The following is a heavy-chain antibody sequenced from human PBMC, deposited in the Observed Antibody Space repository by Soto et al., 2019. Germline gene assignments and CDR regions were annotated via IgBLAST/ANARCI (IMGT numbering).Heavy chain of an antibody. Sequence: PSQTLSLTCAISGDSVSSSSAAWNWIRQSPSGGLEWLGRTYYRSRWFNDYAVSVQSHIIVHADTSKNQFSLQLKSVTPEDTAVYYCARTRITIFGVVSYFYGMDVWGQGTTVTVSS. CDR1: GDSVSSSSAA. CDR3: ARTRITIFGVVSYFYGMDV. V-gene: IGHV6-1*01. J-gene: IGHJ6*02. D-gene: IGHD3-3*01. CDR2: TYYRSRWFN.